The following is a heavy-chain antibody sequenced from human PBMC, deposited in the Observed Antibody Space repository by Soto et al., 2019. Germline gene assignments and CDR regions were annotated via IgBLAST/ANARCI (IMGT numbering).Heavy chain of an antibody. V-gene: IGHV4-31*03. CDR1: GGSIISGGYY. CDR2: ISYSGST. J-gene: IGHJ4*02. Sequence: QVQLQDSGPGLIKPSQTLSLTCTVSGGSIISGGYYWNWIRQYPGKGLEWIGYISYSGSTYYNPSLKSRVTLSLDTSKNQFSLKLSSVTAADTAVYFCARGITVPSPFDYWGQGTPVTVSS. D-gene: IGHD3-16*01. CDR3: ARGITVPSPFDY.